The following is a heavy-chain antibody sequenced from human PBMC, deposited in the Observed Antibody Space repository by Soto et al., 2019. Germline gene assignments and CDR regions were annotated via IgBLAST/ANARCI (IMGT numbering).Heavy chain of an antibody. V-gene: IGHV1-18*01. J-gene: IGHJ4*01. CDR1: GYMFSSYG. CDR3: ARVDPGQEIVVLTIDY. CDR2: IRGYNDDT. D-gene: IGHD3-22*01. Sequence: QVQLLQSGVEVKKPGASVKVSCKASGYMFSSYGLTWVRQAPGQGLEWLGWIRGYNDDTNYAQKVQGRVTMPTDTSTNTAYMVLRSLRSDDTAVYYCARVDPGQEIVVLTIDYWGQGTLVTVSS.